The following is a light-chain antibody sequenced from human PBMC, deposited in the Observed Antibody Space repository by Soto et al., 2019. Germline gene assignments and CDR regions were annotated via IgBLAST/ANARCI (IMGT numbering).Light chain of an antibody. CDR3: AAWDGSRSGVV. J-gene: IGLJ2*01. CDR2: RNN. CDR1: SSNIGSNY. Sequence: QSVLTQPPSASGTPGQRVTISCSGSSSNIGSNYVYWYQQLPGTAPTLLIYRNNQRPSGVADRFSCSKSGTSASLAISWLRSADEAADYCAAWDGSRSGVVFGGGTKLTVL. V-gene: IGLV1-47*01.